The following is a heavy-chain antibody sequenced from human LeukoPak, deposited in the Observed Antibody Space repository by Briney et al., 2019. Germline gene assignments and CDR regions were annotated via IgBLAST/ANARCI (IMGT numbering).Heavy chain of an antibody. CDR2: STI. D-gene: IGHD3-10*01. CDR3: ARVPHTYYYGSGTY. V-gene: IGHV3-48*03. J-gene: IGHJ4*02. Sequence: STILYADSVKGRFTISRDNAKNSLYLQMNSLRAEDTAVYYCARVPHTYYYGSGTYWGQGTLVTVSS.